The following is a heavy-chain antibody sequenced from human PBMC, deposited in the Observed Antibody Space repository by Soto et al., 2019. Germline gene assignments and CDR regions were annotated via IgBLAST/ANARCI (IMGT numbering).Heavy chain of an antibody. CDR3: ARHASGLKSDWFDP. CDR2: IYYSGSP. V-gene: IGHV4-39*01. D-gene: IGHD3-22*01. J-gene: IGHJ5*02. Sequence: SETLSLTCTVSGGSISSSSYYWGWIRQPPGKGLEWIGSIYYSGSPYYNPSLKSRVTISVDTSKNQFSLKLSSVTAADTAVYYCARHASGLKSDWFDPWGQGTLVTVS. CDR1: GGSISSSSYY.